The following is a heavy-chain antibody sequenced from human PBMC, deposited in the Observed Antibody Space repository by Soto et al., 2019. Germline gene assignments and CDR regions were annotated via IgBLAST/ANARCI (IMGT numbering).Heavy chain of an antibody. D-gene: IGHD5-12*01. Sequence: SETLSLTCTVSGGSISSGDYYWSWIRQPPGKGLEWIGYIYYSGSTYYNPSLKSRVTISVDTSKNQFSLKLSPVTAADTAVYYCARIVATIHFDYWGQGTLVTVSS. J-gene: IGHJ4*02. CDR3: ARIVATIHFDY. CDR2: IYYSGST. V-gene: IGHV4-30-4*01. CDR1: GGSISSGDYY.